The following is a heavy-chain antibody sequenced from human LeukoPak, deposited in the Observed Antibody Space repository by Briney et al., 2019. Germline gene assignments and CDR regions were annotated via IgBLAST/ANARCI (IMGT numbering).Heavy chain of an antibody. J-gene: IGHJ6*03. CDR1: GGTFSSYA. D-gene: IGHD3-9*01. CDR3: ARHKKYYDILTGSPRGFYYYYYMDV. V-gene: IGHV1-69*13. Sequence: GASVKVSCKASGGTFSSYAISWVRQAPGQGLEWMGGIIPILGTANYAQKFQGRVTITADESTSTAYMELSSLRSEDTAVYYCARHKKYYDILTGSPRGFYYYYYMDVWGKGTTVTISS. CDR2: IIPILGTA.